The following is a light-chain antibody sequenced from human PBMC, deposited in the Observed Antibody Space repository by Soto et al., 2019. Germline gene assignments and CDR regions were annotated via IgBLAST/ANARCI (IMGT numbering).Light chain of an antibody. CDR2: DAS. V-gene: IGKV1D-13*01. J-gene: IGKJ4*01. CDR3: QQFNNYPLT. CDR1: QGISSA. Sequence: ALQLTQSPSSLSASVGDRVTITCRASQGISSALAWYQQKPGKAPKSLIYDASSLESGVPSRFSGSESGTDFTLTITSLQPEDCATYYYQQFNNYPLTFGGGTKVEIK.